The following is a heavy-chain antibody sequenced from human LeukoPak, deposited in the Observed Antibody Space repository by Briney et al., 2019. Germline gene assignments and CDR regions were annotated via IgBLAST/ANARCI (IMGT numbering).Heavy chain of an antibody. J-gene: IGHJ5*02. V-gene: IGHV4-59*01. Sequence: SETLSLTCTVSGGSINFYYWHWMRQPPGKGLEWIGHTFYSGNAKYNPSLESRVTISVDRSKNQISLNLSSVTAADTAVYYCAKGGPEASAGLSWFDPWGQGTLVTVSA. CDR1: GGSINFYY. CDR3: AKGGPEASAGLSWFDP. CDR2: TFYSGNA. D-gene: IGHD1-14*01.